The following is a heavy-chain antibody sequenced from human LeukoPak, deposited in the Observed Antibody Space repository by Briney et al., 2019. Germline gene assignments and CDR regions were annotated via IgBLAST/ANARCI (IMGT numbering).Heavy chain of an antibody. CDR2: ISGSGGST. CDR3: AKLASSDIVVVPAAIPFDY. D-gene: IGHD2-2*01. CDR1: GFTFSSYA. Sequence: PGGSLRLSCAASGFTFSSYAMSWVRQAPGKGLEWVSAISGSGGSTYYADSVKGRFTISRDNSKNTLYLQMNSLRAEDTAVYYCAKLASSDIVVVPAAIPFDYWGQGTLVTVSS. V-gene: IGHV3-23*01. J-gene: IGHJ4*02.